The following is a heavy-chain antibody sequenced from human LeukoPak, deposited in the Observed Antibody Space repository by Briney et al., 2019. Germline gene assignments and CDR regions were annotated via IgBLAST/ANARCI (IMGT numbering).Heavy chain of an antibody. V-gene: IGHV3-21*01. CDR2: ISSSSSYI. D-gene: IGHD1-26*01. CDR3: ARGDVGATIWYFDL. CDR1: GFTFSSYS. Sequence: GGSLRLSCAASGFTFSSYSMNWVRQAPGKGLEWVSSISSSSSYIYYADSVKGRFTISRDNAKNSLYLQMNSLRAEDTAVYYCARGDVGATIWYFDLWGRGTLVTVSS. J-gene: IGHJ2*01.